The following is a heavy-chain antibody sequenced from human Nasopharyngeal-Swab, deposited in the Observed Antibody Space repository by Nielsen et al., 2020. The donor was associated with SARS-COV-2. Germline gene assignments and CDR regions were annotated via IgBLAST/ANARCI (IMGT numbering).Heavy chain of an antibody. V-gene: IGHV3-7*01. CDR2: IKHDGSAK. Sequence: GGSLRLSCAASGFTFSSYWMTWVRQAPGKGLEWVANIKHDGSAKYYADSVKGRFTISRDNAKSSLHLQMNSLRAEDTAVYYCARHYDFWSGYYNSHFYGVDVWGQGTTVTVSS. J-gene: IGHJ6*02. D-gene: IGHD3-3*01. CDR3: ARHYDFWSGYYNSHFYGVDV. CDR1: GFTFSSYW.